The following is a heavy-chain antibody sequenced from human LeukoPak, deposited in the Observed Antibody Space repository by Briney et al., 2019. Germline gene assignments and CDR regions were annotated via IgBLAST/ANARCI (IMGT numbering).Heavy chain of an antibody. J-gene: IGHJ4*02. CDR3: ARGLPPGRYFDWLLPDY. Sequence: ASVKVSCKASGYTFTGYYMHWVRQAPGQGLEWMGWINPNSGGTNYAQKFQGRVTMTRDTSISTAYMELSRLRSDDTAVYYCARGLPPGRYFDWLLPDYWGQGTLVTVSS. D-gene: IGHD3-9*01. CDR1: GYTFTGYY. CDR2: INPNSGGT. V-gene: IGHV1-2*02.